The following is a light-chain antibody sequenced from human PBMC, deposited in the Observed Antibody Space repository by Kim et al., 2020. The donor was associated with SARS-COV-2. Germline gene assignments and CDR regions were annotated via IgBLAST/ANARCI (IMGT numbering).Light chain of an antibody. CDR2: WAS. CDR3: QQYYRTPPWT. J-gene: IGKJ1*01. V-gene: IGKV4-1*01. CDR1: QSVLYSSNNKNY. Sequence: DIVMTQSPDSLAVSLGERATINCKSSQSVLYSSNNKNYLAWYQQKPGQTPKLLIYWASTWESGVPDRFSGSGSGTDFTLTISSLQAEDVAVYYCQQYYRTPPWTFGQGTKVDIK.